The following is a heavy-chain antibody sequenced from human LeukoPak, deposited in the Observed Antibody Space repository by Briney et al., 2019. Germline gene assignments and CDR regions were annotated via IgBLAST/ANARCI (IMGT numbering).Heavy chain of an antibody. CDR3: ARDWHYYDSSGYDDAFDI. CDR2: IIPIFGTA. CDR1: GGTFSSYA. D-gene: IGHD3-22*01. Sequence: SVKVSCKASGGTFSSYAMSWVRQAPGQGLEWMGGIIPIFGTANYAQKFQGRVTITADESTSTAYMELSSLRSEDTAVYYCARDWHYYDSSGYDDAFDIWGQGTMVTVSS. V-gene: IGHV1-69*13. J-gene: IGHJ3*02.